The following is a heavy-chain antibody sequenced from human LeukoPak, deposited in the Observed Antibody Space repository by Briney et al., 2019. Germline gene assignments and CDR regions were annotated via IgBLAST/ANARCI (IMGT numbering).Heavy chain of an antibody. J-gene: IGHJ4*02. D-gene: IGHD6-13*01. CDR2: INHSGST. V-gene: IGHV4-34*01. CDR3: ARSTRAAAEVDY. Sequence: KTSETLSLTCAVSGGSFSGYYWSWIRQPPGKGLEWIGEINHSGSTNYNPSLKSRVTLSVDTSKNQFSLKLSSVTAADTAVYYCARSTRAAAEVDYWGQGTLVTVSS. CDR1: GGSFSGYY.